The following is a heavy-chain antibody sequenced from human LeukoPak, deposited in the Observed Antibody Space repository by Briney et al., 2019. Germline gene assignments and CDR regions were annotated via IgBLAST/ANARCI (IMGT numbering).Heavy chain of an antibody. Sequence: SETLSLTCTVSGGSISSYYWSWIRQPPGKGLEWIGYIYYSGSTNYNPSLKSRVTISVDTSKNQFSLKLSSVTATDTAVYYCAKVAAAEGRYFDYWGQGTLVTVSS. CDR2: IYYSGST. CDR3: AKVAAAEGRYFDY. CDR1: GGSISSYY. D-gene: IGHD6-13*01. V-gene: IGHV4-59*08. J-gene: IGHJ4*02.